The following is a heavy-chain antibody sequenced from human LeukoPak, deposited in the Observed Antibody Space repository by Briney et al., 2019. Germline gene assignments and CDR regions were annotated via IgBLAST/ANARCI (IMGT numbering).Heavy chain of an antibody. J-gene: IGHJ6*03. Sequence: GSLRLSCAASGFTFSSYSMNWVRQAPGKGLEWVSSISSSSSYIYYADSVKGRFTISRDSAKNSLYLQMNSLRAEDTAVYYCARDGTDYDFWSGWNYYYYMDVWGKGTTVTVSS. CDR1: GFTFSSYS. CDR3: ARDGTDYDFWSGWNYYYYMDV. CDR2: ISSSSSYI. D-gene: IGHD3-3*01. V-gene: IGHV3-21*01.